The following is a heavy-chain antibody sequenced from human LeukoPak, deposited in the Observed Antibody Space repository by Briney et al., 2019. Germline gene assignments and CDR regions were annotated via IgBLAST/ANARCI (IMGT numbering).Heavy chain of an antibody. Sequence: GGSLRLSCAASGFTFSTPWMHWVRRAPGKGPVWVSRINSDGTSTIYADSVKGRFTISRDDAKNTLYLQMNSLRAEDTAVYYCARGTGGWYNWFDPWGQGTLVTVSS. V-gene: IGHV3-74*01. CDR3: ARGTGGWYNWFDP. CDR1: GFTFSTPW. D-gene: IGHD6-19*01. CDR2: INSDGTST. J-gene: IGHJ5*02.